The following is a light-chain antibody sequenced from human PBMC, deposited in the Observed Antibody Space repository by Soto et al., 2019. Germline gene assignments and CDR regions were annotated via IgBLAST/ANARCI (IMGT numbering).Light chain of an antibody. J-gene: IGKJ4*01. Sequence: DIQMTQSPSSLSASVGDRVTITCRASQSISSYLNWYQQKPGKAPNLLIYAASTLQSGVPSRFSGSGSGTDCTLTILSLQPEDFATYYCQQSYTTPLTFGGGTKVEIK. CDR3: QQSYTTPLT. CDR2: AAS. V-gene: IGKV1-39*01. CDR1: QSISSY.